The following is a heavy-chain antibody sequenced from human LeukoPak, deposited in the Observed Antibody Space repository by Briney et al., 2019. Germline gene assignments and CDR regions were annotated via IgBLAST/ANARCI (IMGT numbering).Heavy chain of an antibody. D-gene: IGHD3-22*01. Sequence: SETLSLTCAVYGGSFSGYYWSWIRQPPGKGLEWIGEINHSGSTNYNPSLKSRVTISVDTSKNQFSLKLSSVTAADTAVYYCARARGLYYDSSGYYLDYWGQGTLVTVSS. CDR1: GGSFSGYY. V-gene: IGHV4-34*01. CDR2: INHSGST. CDR3: ARARGLYYDSSGYYLDY. J-gene: IGHJ4*02.